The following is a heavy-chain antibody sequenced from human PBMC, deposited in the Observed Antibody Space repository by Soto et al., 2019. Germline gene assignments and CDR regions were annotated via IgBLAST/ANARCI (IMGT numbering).Heavy chain of an antibody. CDR1: GFTFSSYA. D-gene: IGHD2-15*01. J-gene: IGHJ4*02. CDR3: AKDQGYCSGGSCYHSYFDY. Sequence: GGSLRLSCAASGFTFSSYAMSWVRQAPGKGLEWVSAISGSGGSTYYADSVKGRFTISRDNSKNTLYLQMNSLRAEDTAVYCCAKDQGYCSGGSCYHSYFDYWGQGTLVTVSS. CDR2: ISGSGGST. V-gene: IGHV3-23*01.